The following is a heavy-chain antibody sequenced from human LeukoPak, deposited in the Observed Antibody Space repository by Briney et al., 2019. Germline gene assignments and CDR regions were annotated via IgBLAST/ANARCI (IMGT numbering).Heavy chain of an antibody. Sequence: SETLSLTCAVYGGSFSGYYWSWIRQPPGKGLEWIGEINHSGSTNYNPSLKSRVTISVDTSKNQFSLKLSSVTAADTAVYYCASFFDPWGQGTLVTVPS. CDR1: GGSFSGYY. CDR3: ASFFDP. J-gene: IGHJ5*02. CDR2: INHSGST. V-gene: IGHV4-34*01.